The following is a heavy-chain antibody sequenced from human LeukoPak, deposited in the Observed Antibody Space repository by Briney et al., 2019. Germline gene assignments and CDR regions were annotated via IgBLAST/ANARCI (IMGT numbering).Heavy chain of an antibody. CDR1: GFRLSGYW. Sequence: GGSLRLSCAASGFRLSGYWMSWVRQAPGKRPEWVASIYQDGSVELYVDSVKGRFTISRDNAKNALYLQLNSLRAEDKAVYYCARDMRPDHDSGSYSQFDHWGQGPLVTVSS. CDR2: IYQDGSVE. V-gene: IGHV3-7*01. CDR3: ARDMRPDHDSGSYSQFDH. D-gene: IGHD3-10*01. J-gene: IGHJ4*02.